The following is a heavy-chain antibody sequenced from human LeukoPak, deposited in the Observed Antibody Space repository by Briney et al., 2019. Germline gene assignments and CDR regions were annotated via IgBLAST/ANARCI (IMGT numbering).Heavy chain of an antibody. CDR2: ISGSGGDT. CDR1: GFTFSGYA. V-gene: IGHV3-23*01. J-gene: IGHJ3*02. CDR3: AKDQSYSSSWYGDDAFDI. D-gene: IGHD6-13*01. Sequence: GGSLRLSCAASGFTFSGYAMSWVRQAPGKGLEWISAISGSGGDTYYADSVKGRFTISRDNSKNTLYLQMNSLRAEDTAVYYCAKDQSYSSSWYGDDAFDIWGQGTMVTVSS.